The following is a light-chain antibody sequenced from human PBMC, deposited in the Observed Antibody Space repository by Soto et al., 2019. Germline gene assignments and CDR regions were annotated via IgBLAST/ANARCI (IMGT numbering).Light chain of an antibody. V-gene: IGLV2-14*01. J-gene: IGLJ1*01. Sequence: QSALTQPASVSGSPGQSITISCTGTSTDVGGYNYVSWYQQHPGKAPKLMISDVSNRPSGVSSRFSGSKSGNTASLTISGLQAEDEADYYCNSYSSSTTLYLFGTGTKLTVL. CDR2: DVS. CDR3: NSYSSSTTLYL. CDR1: STDVGGYNY.